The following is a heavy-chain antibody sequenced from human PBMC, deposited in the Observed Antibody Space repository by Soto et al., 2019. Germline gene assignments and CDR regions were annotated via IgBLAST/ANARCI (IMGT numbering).Heavy chain of an antibody. D-gene: IGHD3-3*01. J-gene: IGHJ5*02. CDR3: ARDPGLRFLEWLLLDP. CDR1: GFTFSSYG. CDR2: IWYDGSNK. V-gene: IGHV3-33*01. Sequence: GGSLRLSCAASGFTFSSYGVHWVRQAPGKGLEWVAVIWYDGSNKYYADSVKGRFTISRDNSKNTLYLQMNSLRAEDTAVYYCARDPGLRFLEWLLLDPWGQGTLVTVSS.